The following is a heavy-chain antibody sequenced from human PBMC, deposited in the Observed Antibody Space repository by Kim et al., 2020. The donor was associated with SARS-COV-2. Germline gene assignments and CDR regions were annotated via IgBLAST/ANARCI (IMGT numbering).Heavy chain of an antibody. D-gene: IGHD4-17*01. J-gene: IGHJ4*02. CDR2: IYHSGST. V-gene: IGHV4-4*02. CDR1: GGSISSSNW. CDR3: AGTDYGDYVWDY. Sequence: SETLSLTCAVSGGSISSSNWWSWVRQPPGKGLEWIGEIYHSGSTNYNPSLKSRVTISVDKSKNQFSLKLSTVTAADTAVYYCAGTDYGDYVWDYWGQGTLVTVSS.